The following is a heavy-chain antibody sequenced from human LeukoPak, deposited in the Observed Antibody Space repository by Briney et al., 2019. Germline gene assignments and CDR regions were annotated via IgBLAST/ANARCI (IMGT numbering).Heavy chain of an antibody. CDR3: ARSSYYYGAGALDI. J-gene: IGHJ3*02. Sequence: PSETLSLTCTVSGDSISSGDYYWTWIRQPPGKGLEWIGYIYYSGSTNYNPSLKSRVTISVDTSKNQFSLKLGSVTAADTAVYYCARSSYYYGAGALDIWGQGTMVTVSS. V-gene: IGHV4-61*08. CDR2: IYYSGST. CDR1: GDSISSGDYY. D-gene: IGHD3-10*01.